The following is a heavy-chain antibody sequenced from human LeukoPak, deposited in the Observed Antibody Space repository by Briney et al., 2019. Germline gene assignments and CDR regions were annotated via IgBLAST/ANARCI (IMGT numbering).Heavy chain of an antibody. Sequence: PSETLSLTCTVSGGSISSYFWSWVRQPPGKGLEWIWYIYYTGSTNYNPSLKSRVTISVDTSKNQFSLKLSSVTAADTAVYYCERARSSWYGFDYWGQGTLVTVSS. J-gene: IGHJ4*02. D-gene: IGHD6-13*01. CDR3: ERARSSWYGFDY. CDR2: IYYTGST. CDR1: GGSISSYF. V-gene: IGHV4-59*01.